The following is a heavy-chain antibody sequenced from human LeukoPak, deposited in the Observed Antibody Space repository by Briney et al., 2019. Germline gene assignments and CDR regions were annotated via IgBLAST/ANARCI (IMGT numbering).Heavy chain of an antibody. J-gene: IGHJ4*02. D-gene: IGHD6-19*01. CDR1: GGSISSSSYY. CDR3: ARTLAVAKIFDY. Sequence: SETLSLTCTVSGGSISSSSYYWGWIRQPPGKGLEWIGSIYYSGSTYYNPSLKSRVTISVDTSKNQFSLSLNSVTAADTAVYFCARTLAVAKIFDYWGQGALVIVSS. CDR2: IYYSGST. V-gene: IGHV4-39*01.